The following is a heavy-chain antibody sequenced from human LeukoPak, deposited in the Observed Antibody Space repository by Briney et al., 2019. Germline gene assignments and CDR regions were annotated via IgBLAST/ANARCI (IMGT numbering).Heavy chain of an antibody. V-gene: IGHV3-7*01. CDR1: GFTFSSYA. Sequence: GGSLRLSCAASGFTFSSYAMHWVRQAPGKGLEWVANIKQDGSEKYYVDSVKGRFTISRDNAKNSLYLQMNSLRAEDTAVYYCARDEDEEDYDILTGYHGVWGQGTTVTVSS. D-gene: IGHD3-9*01. J-gene: IGHJ6*02. CDR3: ARDEDEEDYDILTGYHGV. CDR2: IKQDGSEK.